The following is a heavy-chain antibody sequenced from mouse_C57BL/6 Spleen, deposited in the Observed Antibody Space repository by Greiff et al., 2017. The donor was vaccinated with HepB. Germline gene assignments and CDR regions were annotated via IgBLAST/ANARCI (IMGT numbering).Heavy chain of an antibody. CDR3: ARSTVVEYYYAMDY. CDR1: GYTFTSYW. V-gene: IGHV1-64*01. J-gene: IGHJ4*01. CDR2: IHPNSGST. D-gene: IGHD1-1*01. Sequence: VQLQESGAELVKPGASVKLSCKASGYTFTSYWMHWVKQRPGQGLEWIGMIHPNSGSTNYNEKFKSKATLTVDKSSSTAYMQLSSLTSEDSAVYYCARSTVVEYYYAMDYWGQGTSVTVSS.